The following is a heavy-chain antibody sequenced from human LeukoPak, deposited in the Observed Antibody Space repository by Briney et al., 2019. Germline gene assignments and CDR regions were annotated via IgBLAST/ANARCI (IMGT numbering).Heavy chain of an antibody. CDR1: GYTFTGYY. Sequence: APVKVSCKASGYTFTGYYMHWVRQAPGQGLEWMGWINPNSGDTNYAPKFQGRVTMTRDTSISTAYMELSRLRSDDTAVYYCARDGDIAINWFDPWGQGTLVTVSS. V-gene: IGHV1-2*02. J-gene: IGHJ5*02. CDR2: INPNSGDT. CDR3: ARDGDIAINWFDP. D-gene: IGHD5-12*01.